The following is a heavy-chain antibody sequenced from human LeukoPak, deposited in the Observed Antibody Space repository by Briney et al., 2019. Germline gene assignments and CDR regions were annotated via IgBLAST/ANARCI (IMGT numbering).Heavy chain of an antibody. D-gene: IGHD5-18*01. CDR2: ISNSGSTI. J-gene: IGHJ4*02. Sequence: GGSLRLSCAASGFTFSSYELNWARQAPGKGLEWVSYISNSGSTIFYADSVKGRFTISRDNAKNSLYLQMNSLRAEDTAVYYCARGDTTMDFDYWGQGTLVTVSS. CDR1: GFTFSSYE. CDR3: ARGDTTMDFDY. V-gene: IGHV3-48*03.